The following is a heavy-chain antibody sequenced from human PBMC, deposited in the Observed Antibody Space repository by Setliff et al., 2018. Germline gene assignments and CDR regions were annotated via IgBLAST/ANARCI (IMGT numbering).Heavy chain of an antibody. D-gene: IGHD2-2*01. V-gene: IGHV3-23*01. Sequence: GGSLRLSCAASGFTFNIYAMSWVRQAPGKGLEWVSAVSGSGGSTYYADSVKGRFTISRDNSKNTLYLQMNSLRAEDTAVYYCAKYGGSCSGTSCPSGWYFDLWGRGTLVTVSS. CDR2: VSGSGGST. CDR3: AKYGGSCSGTSCPSGWYFDL. J-gene: IGHJ2*01. CDR1: GFTFNIYA.